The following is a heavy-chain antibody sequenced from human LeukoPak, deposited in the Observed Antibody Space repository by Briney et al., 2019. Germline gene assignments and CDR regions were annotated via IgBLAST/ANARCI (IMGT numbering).Heavy chain of an antibody. J-gene: IGHJ5*02. D-gene: IGHD3-10*01. CDR1: GGSISSGSYY. V-gene: IGHV4-61*01. Sequence: SETLSLTCTVSGGSISSGSYYWSWIRQPPGKGLEWIGYIYYSGSTNYKPSLKSRVTISVDTFKNQFSLKLSSVTAADTAVYYCARGGYYGSGNDFRFDPWGQGTLVTVSP. CDR2: IYYSGST. CDR3: ARGGYYGSGNDFRFDP.